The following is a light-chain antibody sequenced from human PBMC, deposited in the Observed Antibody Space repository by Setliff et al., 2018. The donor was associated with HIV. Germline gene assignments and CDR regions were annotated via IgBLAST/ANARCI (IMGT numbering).Light chain of an antibody. J-gene: IGLJ1*01. V-gene: IGLV2-8*01. CDR1: SNDVGYYNR. CDR3: GSYAGTNNNLYG. Sequence: QSALAQPPSASGSPGQSVTISCTGTSNDVGYYNRVSWYQQYPGKAPKVMIYEVSKRPSGVPDRFSGSKSGNTASLTVSGLQAEDEADYYCGSYAGTNNNLYGFGTGTKVTVL. CDR2: EVS.